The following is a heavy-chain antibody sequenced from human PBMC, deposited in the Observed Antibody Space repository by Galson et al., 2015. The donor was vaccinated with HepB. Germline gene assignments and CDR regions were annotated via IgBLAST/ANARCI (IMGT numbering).Heavy chain of an antibody. J-gene: IGHJ4*02. CDR1: GVTLDDYA. CDR2: ISGGGDTT. D-gene: IGHD4-23*01. V-gene: IGHV3-23*01. Sequence: SLRLSCAVFGVTLDDYAMNWVRQAPGKGLEWVSTISGGGDTTSYADSVKGRFTISRDNSKNTVYLQLSSLRAEDTAVYFCAKDRWTREVARPFDYWGQGTLVTVSS. CDR3: AKDRWTREVARPFDY.